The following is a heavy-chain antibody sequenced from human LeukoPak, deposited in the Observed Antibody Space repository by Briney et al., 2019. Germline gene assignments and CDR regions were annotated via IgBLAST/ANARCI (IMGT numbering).Heavy chain of an antibody. CDR2: ISSSSSYI. J-gene: IGHJ4*02. CDR3: ARGRSPYGSGSYGAGY. V-gene: IGHV3-21*01. Sequence: GGSLRLSCAASGFTFSSYSMNWVCQAPGKGLEWVSSISSSSSYIYYADSVKGRFTISRDNSKNTLYLQMNSLRAEDTAVYYCARGRSPYGSGSYGAGYWGQGTLVTVSS. D-gene: IGHD3-10*01. CDR1: GFTFSSYS.